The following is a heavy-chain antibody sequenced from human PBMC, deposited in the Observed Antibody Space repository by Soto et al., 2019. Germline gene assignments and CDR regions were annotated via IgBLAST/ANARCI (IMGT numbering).Heavy chain of an antibody. CDR2: ISSSSSYI. CDR1: GFTFSSYS. Sequence: PGGSLRLSCAASGFTFSSYSMNWVRQAPGKGLEWVSSISSSSSYIYYADSVRGRFTISRDNAKNSLYLQMNSLRAEDTAVYYCARVPTPASSSLEYWGQGTRVTVSS. D-gene: IGHD6-13*01. J-gene: IGHJ4*02. V-gene: IGHV3-21*01. CDR3: ARVPTPASSSLEY.